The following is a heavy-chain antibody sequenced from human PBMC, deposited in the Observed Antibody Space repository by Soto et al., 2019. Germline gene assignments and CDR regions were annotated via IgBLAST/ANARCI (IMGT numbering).Heavy chain of an antibody. CDR2: INRDGSST. D-gene: IGHD3-16*01. V-gene: IGHV3-74*01. Sequence: GGSLRLSCAASGFTFSTYWMHWVRQAPGKGLVWVSRINRDGSSTDYADSVKGRFTIYRDNAENTLYLQMNSLRPEDTAVYYCASERGFHGWGQGTLVTVSS. CDR1: GFTFSTYW. CDR3: ASERGFHG. J-gene: IGHJ4*02.